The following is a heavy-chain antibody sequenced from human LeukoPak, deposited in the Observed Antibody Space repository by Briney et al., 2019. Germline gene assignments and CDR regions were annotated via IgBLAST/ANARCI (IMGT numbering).Heavy chain of an antibody. V-gene: IGHV4-4*07. CDR1: GGSISSYY. D-gene: IGHD3-3*01. Sequence: SETLSLTCTVSGGSISSYYWSWIRQPAGKGLEWIGRIYTSGSTNYNPSLKSRVTMSVDTSKNQFSLKLSSVTAADTAVYYCARDTTIFGVVTYFDYWGQGTLVPVSS. CDR3: ARDTTIFGVVTYFDY. J-gene: IGHJ4*02. CDR2: IYTSGST.